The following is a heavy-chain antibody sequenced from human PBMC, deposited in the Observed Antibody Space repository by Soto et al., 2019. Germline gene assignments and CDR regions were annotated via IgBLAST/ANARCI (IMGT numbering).Heavy chain of an antibody. D-gene: IGHD2-8*02. CDR2: ILVGGST. CDR3: AKATATGGGAFDI. CDR1: GFICTSYD. V-gene: IGHV3-23*01. J-gene: IGHJ3*02. Sequence: SGGSLRLSCAASGFICTSYDMSWVRQVPGKGLEWVSTILVGGSTYYADSVKGRFTISRDRSKNTVFLQMNSLTVGDTAVYYCAKATATGGGAFDICGQGTMVTVS.